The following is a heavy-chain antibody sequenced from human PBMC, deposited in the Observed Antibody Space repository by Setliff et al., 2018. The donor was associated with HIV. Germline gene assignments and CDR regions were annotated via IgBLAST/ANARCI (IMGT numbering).Heavy chain of an antibody. Sequence: NPSETLSLTCTVSGGSISGHYWSWIRQPPGKGLEWIAYIFYTGSTNYNPSLKSRVTISVDTSKNQFSLKLNSVTAADTAVYYCAAASSWDPLLDYWGQGTLVTVSS. CDR1: GGSISGHY. CDR2: IFYTGST. J-gene: IGHJ4*02. V-gene: IGHV4-59*11. CDR3: AAASSWDPLLDY. D-gene: IGHD6-13*01.